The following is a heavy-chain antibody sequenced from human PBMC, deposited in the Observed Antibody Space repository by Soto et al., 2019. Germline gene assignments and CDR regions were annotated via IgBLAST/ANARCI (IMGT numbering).Heavy chain of an antibody. Sequence: QVRLVQSGAEVRKPGASVKLSCKASGYTFTTYYIHWVRQAPGQGLEWMGIINPNGGATSYAQNFQGRVTMTGDTPTNTVYMEMSSLRSDDTAMYYCARALTEFDYWGPGTLVTVSS. D-gene: IGHD7-27*01. V-gene: IGHV1-46*01. J-gene: IGHJ4*02. CDR2: INPNGGAT. CDR3: ARALTEFDY. CDR1: GYTFTTYY.